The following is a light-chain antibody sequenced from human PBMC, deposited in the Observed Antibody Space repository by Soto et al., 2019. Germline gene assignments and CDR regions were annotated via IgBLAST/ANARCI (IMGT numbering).Light chain of an antibody. Sequence: QSALTQPASVSGSPRQSITISCAGTSSDVGGYNYVSWYQQHPGKVPRLIISDVNKRPSGVSDRFSGSKSGNTASLTISGLQAEDEADYYCASFTRSVTVVFGGGTKVTVL. CDR3: ASFTRSVTVV. CDR2: DVN. V-gene: IGLV2-14*03. J-gene: IGLJ2*01. CDR1: SSDVGGYNY.